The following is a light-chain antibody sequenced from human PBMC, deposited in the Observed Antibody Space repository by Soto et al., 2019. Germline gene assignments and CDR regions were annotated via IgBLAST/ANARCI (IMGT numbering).Light chain of an antibody. CDR3: AAWDDTLSVGV. CDR2: STN. CDR1: RSNIGRST. V-gene: IGLV1-44*01. J-gene: IGLJ3*02. Sequence: QSVLTQPPSTSGTPGQRVTISWSGSRSNIGRSTVNWYQQLTGTAPKVLVYSTNQRPSGVPDRFSGSKSGTSASLAISGLQSEDEADYYCAAWDDTLSVGVFGGGTQLTVL.